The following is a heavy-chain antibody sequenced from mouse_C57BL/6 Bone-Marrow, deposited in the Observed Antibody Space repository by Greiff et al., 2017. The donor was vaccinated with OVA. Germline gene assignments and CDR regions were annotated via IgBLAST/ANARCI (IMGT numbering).Heavy chain of an antibody. V-gene: IGHV5-9*01. CDR3: ARQGVYAMDY. CDR1: GFTFSSYT. CDR2: ISGGGGNT. J-gene: IGHJ4*01. Sequence: EVLLVESGGGLVKPGGSLKLSCAASGFTFSSYTMSWVRQTPGKGLEWVATISGGGGNTYYQGSVKGRFTISRDNAKNTLYLQMSSLRSEDTALYYCARQGVYAMDYWGQGTSVTVSS.